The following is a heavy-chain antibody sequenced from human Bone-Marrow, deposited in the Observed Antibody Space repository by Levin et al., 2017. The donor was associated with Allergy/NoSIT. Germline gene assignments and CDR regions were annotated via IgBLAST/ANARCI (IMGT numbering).Heavy chain of an antibody. D-gene: IGHD4-17*01. J-gene: IGHJ4*02. V-gene: IGHV1-69*06. CDR1: GGTFSSFD. CDR3: ARVSPHDYGDYPFDS. CDR2: IIPLFNTP. Sequence: KISCKASGGTFSSFDLTWVRLAPGQGLQWMGGIIPLFNTPKYAQKFQGRVTITADKSTNTAYMELRGLRSEDTAVYYCARVSPHDYGDYPFDSWGQGTLVTVSS.